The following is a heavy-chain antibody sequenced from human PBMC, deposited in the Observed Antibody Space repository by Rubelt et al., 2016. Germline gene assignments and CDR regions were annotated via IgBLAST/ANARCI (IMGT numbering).Heavy chain of an antibody. V-gene: IGHV4-34*01. CDR2: IDHSGST. J-gene: IGHJ6*02. Sequence: QVQLQQWGAGLLKPSETLSLTCVVYGGSFSGYYWTWIRLPPGKGLEWIGEIDHSGSTNYNPSLKSRVIMSVDTSRNQFSLRWGSGTAAETAVYYCARDIGVTGIHSYYYGMDVWGQGTTVTVSS. D-gene: IGHD1-20*01. CDR3: ARDIGVTGIHSYYYGMDV. CDR1: GGSFSGYY.